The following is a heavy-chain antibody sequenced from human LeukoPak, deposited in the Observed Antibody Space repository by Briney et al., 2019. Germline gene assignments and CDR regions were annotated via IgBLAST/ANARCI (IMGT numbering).Heavy chain of an antibody. Sequence: ASVKVSCKASGYTFTGYYLHWVRQAPAQGLEWLGWINPNGGGTKYAQRFQGRVTLTRDTSISTAYMELARLTSDDTAVYYCASRDYSFNGMDVWGQGTTVTVSS. V-gene: IGHV1-2*02. J-gene: IGHJ6*02. CDR2: INPNGGGT. CDR3: ASRDYSFNGMDV. D-gene: IGHD2-21*01. CDR1: GYTFTGYY.